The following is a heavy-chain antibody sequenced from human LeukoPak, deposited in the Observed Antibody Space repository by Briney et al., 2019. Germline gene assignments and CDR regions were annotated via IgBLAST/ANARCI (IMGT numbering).Heavy chain of an antibody. V-gene: IGHV4-4*07. D-gene: IGHD5-12*01. Sequence: SETLSLTCTVSGGSITSYYWSWIRQPAGKGLDWIGRVHTSGSTNYNPSLKSRVTMSVDTAKNQFSLKLSSVAAADTAVYYCARGGGYGDYWGQGTLVTVSS. J-gene: IGHJ4*02. CDR1: GGSITSYY. CDR2: VHTSGST. CDR3: ARGGGYGDY.